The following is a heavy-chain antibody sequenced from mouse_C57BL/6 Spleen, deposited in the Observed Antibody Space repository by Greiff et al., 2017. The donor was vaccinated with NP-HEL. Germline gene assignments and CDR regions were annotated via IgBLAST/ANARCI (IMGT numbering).Heavy chain of an antibody. CDR2: ISSGSSTI. V-gene: IGHV5-17*01. Sequence: EVKLVESGGGLVKPGGSLKLSCAASGFTFSDYGMHWVRQAPEKGLEWVAYISSGSSTIYYADTVKGRFTISRDNAKNTLFLQMTSLGSEETAMYYCARGWDVDYWGQGTTLTVSS. J-gene: IGHJ2*01. D-gene: IGHD4-1*01. CDR3: ARGWDVDY. CDR1: GFTFSDYG.